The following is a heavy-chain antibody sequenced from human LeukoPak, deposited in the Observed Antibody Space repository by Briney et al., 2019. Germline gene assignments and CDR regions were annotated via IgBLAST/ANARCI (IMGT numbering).Heavy chain of an antibody. D-gene: IGHD6-13*01. CDR3: ARGYYSSSRFDS. CDR1: GFPFSKYW. CDR2: VNSDGRNT. Sequence: GGSLRLSCAASGFPFSKYWMHWVRQAPGKGLVWVSRVNSDGRNTNYADSVKGRFTISRDNAEKTLYMRMNSLRPEDTAVYYCARGYYSSSRFDSWGQGTLVTVSS. V-gene: IGHV3-74*01. J-gene: IGHJ4*02.